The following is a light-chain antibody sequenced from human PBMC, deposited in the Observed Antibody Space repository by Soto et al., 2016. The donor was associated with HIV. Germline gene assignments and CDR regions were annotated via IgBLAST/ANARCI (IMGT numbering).Light chain of an antibody. CDR1: KLGNKY. Sequence: SYELTQPPSVSVSPGQTASITCSGDKLGNKYASWYHQKPGQAPVLVVYDDSDRPSGIPERFSGSNSGNTATLTISRVEAGDEADYYCQVWDSSSAGVFGTGTKVTVL. CDR3: QVWDSSSAGV. J-gene: IGLJ1*01. V-gene: IGLV3-21*02. CDR2: DDS.